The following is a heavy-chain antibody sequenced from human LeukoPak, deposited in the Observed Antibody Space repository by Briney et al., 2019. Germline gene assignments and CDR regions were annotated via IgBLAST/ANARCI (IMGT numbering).Heavy chain of an antibody. CDR1: GFTFSCYA. J-gene: IGHJ5*02. D-gene: IGHD3-10*01. Sequence: SLRLSCAASGFTFSCYAMSWVRQAPGTGLEWVSAISGSGGSTYYADSVKGRFTISRDNSKNTLYLQMNSLRAEDTAVYYCAKESRFGLNWFDPWGQGTLVTVSS. CDR3: AKESRFGLNWFDP. V-gene: IGHV3-23*01. CDR2: ISGSGGST.